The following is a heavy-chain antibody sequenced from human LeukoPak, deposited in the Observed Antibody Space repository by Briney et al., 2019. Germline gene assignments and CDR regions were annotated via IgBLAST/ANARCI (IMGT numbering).Heavy chain of an antibody. V-gene: IGHV3-23*01. CDR2: ISISGTKT. CDR3: ANEIRPNDY. CDR1: EFDFTSHA. J-gene: IGHJ4*02. Sequence: GGSLRLSCAASEFDFTSHAMTWVRQAPGKGLEWVSAISISGTKTYYADSVKGRFTISRDNSKNTLYLQMNSLRVEDTAVYYCANEIRPNDYWGQGTLVTVFS.